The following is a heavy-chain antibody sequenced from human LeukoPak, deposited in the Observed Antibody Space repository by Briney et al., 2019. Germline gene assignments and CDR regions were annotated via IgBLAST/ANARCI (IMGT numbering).Heavy chain of an antibody. Sequence: PGGSLRLSCAASGFTFSRYAMHWVRQAPGKGLEWVAVISSAGSDKYYADSVKGRFTISRDNSKNTLYLQMNSLRAEDTAVYFCAKDIAVAGIYNLGYWGQGTLVTVSS. CDR2: ISSAGSDK. V-gene: IGHV3-30-3*01. CDR1: GFTFSRYA. J-gene: IGHJ4*02. CDR3: AKDIAVAGIYNLGY. D-gene: IGHD6-19*01.